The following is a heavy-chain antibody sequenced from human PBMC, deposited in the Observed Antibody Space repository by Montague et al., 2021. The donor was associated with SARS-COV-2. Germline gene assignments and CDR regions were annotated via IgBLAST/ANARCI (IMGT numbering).Heavy chain of an antibody. Sequence: SLSLSCAASGFTFSNSAMNWVRQAPGKGLEWVSGSSGSDGGTHYADSVKGRFTISRDNSKNVLYLQTNSLKAEDTALYYCAKDSYYYGLGYGMDVWGQGTTVTVSS. D-gene: IGHD3-10*01. J-gene: IGHJ6*02. CDR3: AKDSYYYGLGYGMDV. CDR1: GFTFSNSA. CDR2: SSGSDGGT. V-gene: IGHV3-23*01.